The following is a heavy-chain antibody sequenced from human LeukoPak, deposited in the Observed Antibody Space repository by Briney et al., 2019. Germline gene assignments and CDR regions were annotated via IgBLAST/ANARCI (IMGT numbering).Heavy chain of an antibody. Sequence: ASVKVSCKASGYTFTSYDINWVRQATGQGLEWMGWISAYNGNTNYTQKLQGRVTMTTDTSTSTAYMELRSLRSDDTAVYYCARVRLRFLEWLFPPNFDYWGQGTLVTVSS. CDR3: ARVRLRFLEWLFPPNFDY. D-gene: IGHD3-3*01. V-gene: IGHV1-18*01. CDR2: ISAYNGNT. J-gene: IGHJ4*02. CDR1: GYTFTSYD.